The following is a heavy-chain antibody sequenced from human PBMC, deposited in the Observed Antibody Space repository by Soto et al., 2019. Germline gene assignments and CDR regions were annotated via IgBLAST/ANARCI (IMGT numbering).Heavy chain of an antibody. D-gene: IGHD5-18*01. CDR3: ARDRSSGGAYSRRWFDP. Sequence: QVQLQESGPGLVKPSGTLSLTCAVSGGSVTSSNYWSWVRQPPGKGLEWIGEIYHSGVTHYNPSLKSRVTMSVDKSKNHSSLNLQFVTAADTAVYYCARDRSSGGAYSRRWFDPWGQGSLVTVSS. V-gene: IGHV4-4*02. J-gene: IGHJ5*02. CDR2: IYHSGVT. CDR1: GGSVTSSNY.